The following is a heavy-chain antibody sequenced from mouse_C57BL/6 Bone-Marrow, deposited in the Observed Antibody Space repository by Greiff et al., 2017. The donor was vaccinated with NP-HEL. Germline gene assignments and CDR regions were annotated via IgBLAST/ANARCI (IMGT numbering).Heavy chain of an antibody. Sequence: EVQRVESGGGLVQPGGSLKLSCAASGFTFSDYYMYWVRQTPEKRLEWVAYISNGGGSTYYPDTVKGRFTISRDNAKNTLYLQMSRLKSEDTAMYYCARHPYYYGSSPFAYWGQGTLVTVSA. D-gene: IGHD1-1*01. CDR2: ISNGGGST. CDR3: ARHPYYYGSSPFAY. CDR1: GFTFSDYY. V-gene: IGHV5-12*01. J-gene: IGHJ3*01.